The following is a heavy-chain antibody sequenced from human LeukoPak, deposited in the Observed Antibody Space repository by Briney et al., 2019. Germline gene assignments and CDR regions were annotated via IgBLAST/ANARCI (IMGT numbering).Heavy chain of an antibody. CDR1: GFTFSTYW. V-gene: IGHV3-7*01. CDR2: IKQDGSEK. CDR3: ARLSAYYYGSFFYYYMDV. D-gene: IGHD3-10*01. J-gene: IGHJ6*03. Sequence: GGSLRLSYAASGFTFSTYWMSWVRQAPGKGLEWVANIKQDGSEKYYVDSVKGRFTISKDNAKSSVYLHMNSLRAEDTALYYCARLSAYYYGSFFYYYMDVWGKGTTVTVSS.